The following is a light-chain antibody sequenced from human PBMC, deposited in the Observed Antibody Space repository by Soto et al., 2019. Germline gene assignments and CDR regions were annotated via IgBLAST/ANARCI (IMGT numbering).Light chain of an antibody. CDR3: QQYNNWPRT. V-gene: IGKV3D-15*01. CDR2: GAS. CDR1: QSVGKS. J-gene: IGKJ1*01. Sequence: EIVLTQSPGTVSLSPGERATLSCRASQSVGKSLAWYQQKPGQAPRLLIYGASTRATGIPARFSGSGSGTEFTLTISSLQSEDFAVYYCQQYNNWPRTFGQGTKVDIK.